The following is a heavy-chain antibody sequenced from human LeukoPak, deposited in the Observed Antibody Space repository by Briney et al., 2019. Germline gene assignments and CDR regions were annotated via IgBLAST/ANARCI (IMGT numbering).Heavy chain of an antibody. CDR3: AKGDRVIIGDVNY. CDR2: ISYDGSNK. Sequence: GGSLRLSCAASGFTFSSYAMHWVRQAPGKGLEWVAVISYDGSNKYYADSVKGRFTISRDNSKNTLYLQMNSLRAEDTAVYYCAKGDRVIIGDVNYWGQGTLVTVSS. CDR1: GFTFSSYA. D-gene: IGHD3-3*01. J-gene: IGHJ4*02. V-gene: IGHV3-30-3*01.